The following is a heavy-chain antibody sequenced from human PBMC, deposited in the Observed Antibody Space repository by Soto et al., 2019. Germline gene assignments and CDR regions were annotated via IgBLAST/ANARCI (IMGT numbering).Heavy chain of an antibody. CDR1: GFTFSSYA. CDR3: ANTDGSGWWDLDF. Sequence: QVQLVESGGGVVQPGRSLRLSCAASGFTFSSYAMHWVRQAPGKGLEWVAVISYDGTNKNYADSVRGRFTISRDNSKNTLYLQMNSLRAEDTAVYHCANTDGSGWWDLDFWGQGTLVTVSS. D-gene: IGHD6-19*01. V-gene: IGHV3-30*18. J-gene: IGHJ4*02. CDR2: ISYDGTNK.